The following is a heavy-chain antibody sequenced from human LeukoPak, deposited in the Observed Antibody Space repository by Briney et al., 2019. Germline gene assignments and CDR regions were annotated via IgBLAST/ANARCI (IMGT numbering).Heavy chain of an antibody. CDR2: IHTSGNT. V-gene: IGHV4-61*09. D-gene: IGHD4-23*01. Sequence: SETLSLTCTVSGGSISSGSYCWSWIRQPAGKGLEWIGHIHTSGNTNYNPSLKSRLTMSVDTSKNQVSLKLSSVTAADTAVYYCARLHYGGNYGFYYYYMYVWGKGTTVTISS. CDR3: ARLHYGGNYGFYYYYMYV. CDR1: GGSISSGSYC. J-gene: IGHJ6*03.